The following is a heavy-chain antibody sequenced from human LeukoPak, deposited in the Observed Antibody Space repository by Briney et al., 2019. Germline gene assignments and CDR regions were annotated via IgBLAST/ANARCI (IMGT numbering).Heavy chain of an antibody. CDR3: ARVKGSNWPFAY. CDR1: DGSISSGGYY. V-gene: IGHV4-30-4*08. D-gene: IGHD4-11*01. Sequence: SETLSLTCTVSDGSISSGGYYWSWIRQPPGKGLEWIGYIYSSGSTFYNPSLKSRVTISRDTSKNQFSLKLSPVTAADTAVYFCARVKGSNWPFAYWGQGTLVTVSS. J-gene: IGHJ4*02. CDR2: IYSSGST.